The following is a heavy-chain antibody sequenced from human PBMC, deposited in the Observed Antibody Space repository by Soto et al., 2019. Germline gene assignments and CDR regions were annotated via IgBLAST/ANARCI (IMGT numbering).Heavy chain of an antibody. J-gene: IGHJ5*02. CDR3: AHTTLAGRYFDWLKDPNWFDP. D-gene: IGHD3-9*01. V-gene: IGHV2-5*01. Sequence: SGPTLVNPTQTLTLTCTFSGFSLSTSGVGVGWIRQPPGKALEWLALIYWNDDKRYSPSLKSRLTITKDTSKNQVVLTMTNMDPVDTATYYCAHTTLAGRYFDWLKDPNWFDPWGQGTLVTVSS. CDR1: GFSLSTSGVG. CDR2: IYWNDDK.